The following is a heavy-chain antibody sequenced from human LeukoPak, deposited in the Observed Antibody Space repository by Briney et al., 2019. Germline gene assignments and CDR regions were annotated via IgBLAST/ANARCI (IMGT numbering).Heavy chain of an antibody. CDR2: IYHSGST. V-gene: IGHV4-38-2*01. J-gene: IGHJ4*02. CDR3: ARSAWFGEFVDY. D-gene: IGHD3-10*01. Sequence: PSETLSLTCAVSGYSINSGYYWGWIRQPPGKGLEWIGSIYHSGSTYYNPSLKSRVTISVDTSKNQFSLKLSSVTAADTAVYYCARSAWFGEFVDYWGQGTLVTVSS. CDR1: GYSINSGYY.